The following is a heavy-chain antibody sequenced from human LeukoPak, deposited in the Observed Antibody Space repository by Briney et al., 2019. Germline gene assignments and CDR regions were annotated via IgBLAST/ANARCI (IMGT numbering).Heavy chain of an antibody. J-gene: IGHJ4*02. CDR1: GGSISSYY. Sequence: SETLSLTCTVSGGSISSYYWSWIRQPPGKGLEWIGYIYYSGSTSYNPSLKSRVTISVDTSKNQFSLKLSSVTAADTAVYYCARRAAAGTDRGQGTLVTVSS. D-gene: IGHD6-13*01. CDR2: IYYSGST. V-gene: IGHV4-59*08. CDR3: ARRAAAGTD.